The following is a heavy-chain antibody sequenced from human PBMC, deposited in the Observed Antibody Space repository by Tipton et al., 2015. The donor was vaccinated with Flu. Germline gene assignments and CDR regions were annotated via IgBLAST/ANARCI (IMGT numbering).Heavy chain of an antibody. V-gene: IGHV4-4*07. CDR1: NGTISSYY. CDR2: IHSSGGT. J-gene: IGHJ4*02. D-gene: IGHD2-2*01. CDR3: ASGACSSSTCPKGGFDN. Sequence: TLSLTCTVSNGTISSYYWSWIRQPAGKGLEWIGRIHSSGGTNYNPSLKSRVTMSVDTSTNQFSLKVNSVTAADTAVYYCASGACSSSTCPKGGFDNWGQGTLAVVSS.